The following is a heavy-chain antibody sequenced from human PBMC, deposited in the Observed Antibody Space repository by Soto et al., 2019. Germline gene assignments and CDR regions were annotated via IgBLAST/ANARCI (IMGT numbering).Heavy chain of an antibody. J-gene: IGHJ4*02. V-gene: IGHV3-30-3*01. CDR2: ISYDGSNK. D-gene: IGHD3-22*01. Sequence: GGSLRLSCAASGFTFSSYAMHWVRQAPGKGLEWVAVISYDGSNKYYADSVKGRFTISRDNSKNTLYLQMNSLRAEDTAVYYCAREAGRYYDSSGYYLTGDFDYWGQGTLVTVSS. CDR1: GFTFSSYA. CDR3: AREAGRYYDSSGYYLTGDFDY.